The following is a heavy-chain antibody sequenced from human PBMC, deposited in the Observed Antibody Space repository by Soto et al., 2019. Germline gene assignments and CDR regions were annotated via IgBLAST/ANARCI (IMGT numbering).Heavy chain of an antibody. CDR2: ISYDGSNK. J-gene: IGHJ6*02. D-gene: IGHD6-13*01. Sequence: PGGSLRLSCAASGFTFSSYAMHWVRQAPGKGLEWVAVISYDGSNKYYADSVKGRFTISRDNSKDTLYLQMSSLRAEDTAVYYCARDSRQQLDRDYYYGMDVWGQGTTVTVSS. CDR3: ARDSRQQLDRDYYYGMDV. V-gene: IGHV3-30-3*01. CDR1: GFTFSSYA.